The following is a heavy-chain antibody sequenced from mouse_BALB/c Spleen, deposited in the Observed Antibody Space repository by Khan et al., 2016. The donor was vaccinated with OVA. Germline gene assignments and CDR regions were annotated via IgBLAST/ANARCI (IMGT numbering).Heavy chain of an antibody. CDR1: GYSITSGYG. V-gene: IGHV3-2*02. D-gene: IGHD1-2*01. J-gene: IGHJ2*01. CDR2: ISYSGST. CDR3: ARTARIKY. Sequence: EVQLVESGPGLVKPSQSLSLTCTVTGYSITSGYGWNWIRQFPGNKLEWMGYISYSGSTNYNPSLKSRISITRETSKNQFLLQLNSVTTEDTATYYCARTARIKYWGQGTTLTVSS.